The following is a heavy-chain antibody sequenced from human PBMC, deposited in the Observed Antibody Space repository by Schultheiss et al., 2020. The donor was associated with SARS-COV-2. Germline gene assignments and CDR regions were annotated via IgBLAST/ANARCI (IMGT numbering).Heavy chain of an antibody. J-gene: IGHJ4*02. Sequence: GGSLRLSCAASGFTFSNAWMSWVRQAPGKGLEWVSAISGSGGGTFYADSVKGRFTISRDNSKNTLYLQMNSLRAEDTAVFYCAKVLYTALVTPDYWGQGTMVTVSS. CDR1: GFTFSNAW. CDR3: AKVLYTALVTPDY. V-gene: IGHV3-23*01. D-gene: IGHD5-18*01. CDR2: ISGSGGGT.